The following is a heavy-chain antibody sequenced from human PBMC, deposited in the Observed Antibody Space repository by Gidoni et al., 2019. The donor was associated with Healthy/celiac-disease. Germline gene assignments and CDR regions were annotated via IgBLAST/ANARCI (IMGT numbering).Heavy chain of an antibody. V-gene: IGHV4-59*01. CDR1: GGPISSYY. CDR2: IYYSGST. D-gene: IGHD3-22*01. Sequence: QVQLQESGPGLVKPSETLSLTGTVSGGPISSYYWSWIRQPPGKGLEWIGYIYYSGSTNYNPSLTSRVTISVDTSKTQFSLKLSSVTAADTAVYYCARVGDSSGYYYFYDYWGQGTLVTVSS. J-gene: IGHJ4*02. CDR3: ARVGDSSGYYYFYDY.